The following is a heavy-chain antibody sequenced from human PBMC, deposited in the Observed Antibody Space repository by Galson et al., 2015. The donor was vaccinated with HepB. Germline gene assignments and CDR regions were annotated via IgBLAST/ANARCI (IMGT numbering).Heavy chain of an antibody. J-gene: IGHJ6*03. D-gene: IGHD6-19*01. CDR2: IWYDGSNK. CDR1: GFTFSSYG. CDR3: ARGRGWFYMDV. Sequence: SLRLSCAASGFTFSSYGMHWVRQAPGKGLEWVAVIWYDGSNKYYADSVKGRFTISRDNSKNTLYLQMNSLRAEDTAVYYCARGRGWFYMDVWGKGTTVTVSS. V-gene: IGHV3-33*08.